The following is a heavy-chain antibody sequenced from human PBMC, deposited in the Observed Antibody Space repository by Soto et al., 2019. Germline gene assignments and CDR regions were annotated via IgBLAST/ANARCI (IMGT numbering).Heavy chain of an antibody. D-gene: IGHD3-3*01. Sequence: QITLNESGPTQVKPRQTLTLTCTFSGFSLTTSGVGVGWIRQSPGKAPEWLALIYWDDDKRYSPSLKSRLTITKDTSKNQVVLTIADMDPADTATYYCAHRVLRTVFALVTTTAIYFDFWGQGTPVAVSS. V-gene: IGHV2-5*02. J-gene: IGHJ4*02. CDR3: AHRVLRTVFALVTTTAIYFDF. CDR2: IYWDDDK. CDR1: GFSLTTSGVG.